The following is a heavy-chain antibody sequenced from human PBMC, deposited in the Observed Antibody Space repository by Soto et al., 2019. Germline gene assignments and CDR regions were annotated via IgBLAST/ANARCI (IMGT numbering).Heavy chain of an antibody. J-gene: IGHJ3*01. Sequence: EVQLVESGGDLVQPGGSLRLSCAASGFSFSNHDMHWVRQPKGKGLEWVSGITTGGNAYFADSVKGRFSISRENAKNSFYLQTSSLRAEDTAMDYCVRVHADAYAVWGQGTMVTVSS. CDR1: GFSFSNHD. CDR3: VRVHADAYAV. CDR2: ITTGGNA. V-gene: IGHV3-13*01.